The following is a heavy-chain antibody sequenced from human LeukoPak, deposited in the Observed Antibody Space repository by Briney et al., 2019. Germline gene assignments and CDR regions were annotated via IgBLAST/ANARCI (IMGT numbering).Heavy chain of an antibody. CDR3: ANHGYCSGSSCSRDGGFDY. D-gene: IGHD2-15*01. CDR1: GFTFSSYA. V-gene: IGHV3-23*01. J-gene: IGHJ4*02. Sequence: GGSLRLSCAASGFTFSSYAMSWVRQAPGKGLEWVSAISGSGGSTYYADSVKGRFTISRDNSKNTLYLQMNGLRAEDTAVYYCANHGYCSGSSCSRDGGFDYWGQGTLVTVSS. CDR2: ISGSGGST.